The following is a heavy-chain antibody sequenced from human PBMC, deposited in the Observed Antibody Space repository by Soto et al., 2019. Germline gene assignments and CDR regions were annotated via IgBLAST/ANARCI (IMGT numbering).Heavy chain of an antibody. CDR1: GGSISSYY. J-gene: IGHJ6*03. V-gene: IGHV4-59*08. Sequence: PSETLSLTCTVSGGSISSYYWSWIRQPPGKGLEWIGYIYYSGSTNYNPSLKSRVTISVDTSKNQFSLKLSSVTAADTAVYYCARHGVYYYYMGVWGKGTTVTVSS. CDR3: ARHGVYYYYMGV. CDR2: IYYSGST.